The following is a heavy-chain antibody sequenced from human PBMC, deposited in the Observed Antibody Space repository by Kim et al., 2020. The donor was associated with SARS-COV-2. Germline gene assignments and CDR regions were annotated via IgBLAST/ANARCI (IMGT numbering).Heavy chain of an antibody. J-gene: IGHJ6*02. Sequence: YADSVKCRFTISRDNSKNTLYLQMNSLRAEDTAVYYCARATGGGYYYGMDVWGQGTTVTVSS. CDR3: ARATGGGYYYGMDV. D-gene: IGHD3-16*01. V-gene: IGHV3-30*01.